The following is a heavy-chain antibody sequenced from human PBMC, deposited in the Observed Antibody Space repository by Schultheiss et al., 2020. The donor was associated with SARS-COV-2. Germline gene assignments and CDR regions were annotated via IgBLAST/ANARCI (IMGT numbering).Heavy chain of an antibody. CDR2: IYSGGST. Sequence: GESLKISCAASGFTVSSNYMSWVRQAPGKGLEWVSVIYSGGSTYYADSVKGRFTISRDNSKNTLYLQMNSLRAEDTAVYYCAIDQYYYDSSGYYREYFQHWGQGTLVTVSS. V-gene: IGHV3-66*01. D-gene: IGHD3-22*01. CDR1: GFTVSSNY. J-gene: IGHJ1*01. CDR3: AIDQYYYDSSGYYREYFQH.